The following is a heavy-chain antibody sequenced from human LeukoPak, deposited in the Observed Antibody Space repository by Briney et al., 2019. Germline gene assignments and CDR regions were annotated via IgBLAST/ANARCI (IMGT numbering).Heavy chain of an antibody. CDR1: GITLSNYG. J-gene: IGHJ4*02. CDR2: ISDRGGNT. V-gene: IGHV3-23*01. CDR3: AKRGLVIRVILVGFHKEAYYFES. Sequence: GGSLRLSCAVSGITLSNYGMSWVRQAPGKGLEWVAGISDRGGNTKYADSVKGRFTISRDNPKNTLYLQMNSLRAEDTAVYFCAKRGLVIRVILVGFHKEAYYFESWGQGALVTVSS. D-gene: IGHD3/OR15-3a*01.